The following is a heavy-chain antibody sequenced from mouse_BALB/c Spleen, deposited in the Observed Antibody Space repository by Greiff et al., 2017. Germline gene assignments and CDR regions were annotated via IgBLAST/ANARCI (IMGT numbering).Heavy chain of an antibody. D-gene: IGHD2-4*01. Sequence: QVHVKQSGAELVRPGVSVKISCKGSGYTFTDYAMHWVKQSHAKSLEWIGVISTYYGDASYNQKFKGKATMTVDKSSSTAYMELARLTSEDSAIYYCARGGITYYFDYWGQGTTLTVSS. CDR2: ISTYYGDA. V-gene: IGHV1S137*01. CDR3: ARGGITYYFDY. J-gene: IGHJ2*01. CDR1: GYTFTDYA.